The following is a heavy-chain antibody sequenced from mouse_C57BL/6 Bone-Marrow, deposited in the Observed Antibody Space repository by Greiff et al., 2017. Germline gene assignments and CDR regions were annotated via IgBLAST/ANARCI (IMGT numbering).Heavy chain of an antibody. J-gene: IGHJ1*03. D-gene: IGHD3-2*02. CDR2: IDPSDSYT. CDR1: GYTFTSYW. CDR3: ARGLDSSGNWYFDV. V-gene: IGHV1-50*01. Sequence: QLQQPGAELVKPGASVKLSCKASGYTFTSYWMPWVKQRPGQGLEWIGEIDPSDSYTNYNQKFKGKATLTVDTSSSTAYMQLSSLTSEDSEVYYCARGLDSSGNWYFDVWGTGTTVTVSS.